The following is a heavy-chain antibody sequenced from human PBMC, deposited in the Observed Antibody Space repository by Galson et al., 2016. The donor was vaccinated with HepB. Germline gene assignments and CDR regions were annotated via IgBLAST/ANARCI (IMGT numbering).Heavy chain of an antibody. J-gene: IGHJ3*02. CDR2: VYYSGIT. Sequence: SETLSLTCTVSGGSISSYYWSWMRQPLGNRLEWLGYVYYSGITKYSPSLKSRVTMSVDTSKNQVSLELTSVTAADTAVYHCARHDGSSGGAFDIWGQGVMVTVSS. D-gene: IGHD6-13*01. V-gene: IGHV4-59*08. CDR1: GGSISSYY. CDR3: ARHDGSSGGAFDI.